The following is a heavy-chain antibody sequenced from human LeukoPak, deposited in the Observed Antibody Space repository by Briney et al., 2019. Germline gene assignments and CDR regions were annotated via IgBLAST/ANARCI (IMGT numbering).Heavy chain of an antibody. J-gene: IGHJ4*02. CDR2: ISSSSSYI. Sequence: KPGGSLRLSCAASGFTFSSYAMNWVRQAPGKGLEWVSSISSSSSYIYYADSVKGRFTISRDNAKNSLYLQMNSLRAEDTAVYYCARGTLYWWGLSGELPGGNDYWGQGTLVTVSS. CDR1: GFTFSSYA. V-gene: IGHV3-21*01. CDR3: ARGTLYWWGLSGELPGGNDY. D-gene: IGHD2-8*02.